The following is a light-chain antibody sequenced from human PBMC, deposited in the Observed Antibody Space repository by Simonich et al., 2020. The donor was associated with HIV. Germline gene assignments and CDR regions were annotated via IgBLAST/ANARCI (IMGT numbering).Light chain of an antibody. CDR1: SGRIASNG. V-gene: IGLV6-57*01. J-gene: IGLJ6*01. Sequence: NFMLTQPHSVSESPGKTVIISCTRSSGRIASNGVQWYQQRPGSSPTTVIYEDDERPSGVPDPFSGSIDSSSKSVSLIISGLKTEEEADYYCQSYNSSNSLVFGSGTKVTVL. CDR2: EDD. CDR3: QSYNSSNSLV.